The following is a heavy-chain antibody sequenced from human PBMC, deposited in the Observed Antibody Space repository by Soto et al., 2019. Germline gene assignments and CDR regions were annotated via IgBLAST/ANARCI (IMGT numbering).Heavy chain of an antibody. CDR1: GGSISSSAYY. V-gene: IGHV4-31*03. CDR2: LSHRGST. D-gene: IGHD3-10*01. Sequence: QVQLQESGPGLVKPSQTLSLTCTVSGGSISSSAYYWSWIRQHPGKGLEWIGYLSHRGSTYYNPSLKSRVIISVDTSKNQFSLSLTSVTAADTAVYYCAREYPYGSTSFDCWGQGALVTVSS. J-gene: IGHJ4*02. CDR3: AREYPYGSTSFDC.